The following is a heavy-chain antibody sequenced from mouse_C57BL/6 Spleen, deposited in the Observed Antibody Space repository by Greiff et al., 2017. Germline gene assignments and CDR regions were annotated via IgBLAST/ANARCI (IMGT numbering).Heavy chain of an antibody. V-gene: IGHV1-82*01. J-gene: IGHJ2*01. CDR3: ARTTTVVSDFDY. Sequence: QVQLQQSGPELVKPGASVKISCTASGYAFSSSWMHWVKQRPGKGLEWIGRIYPGDGDTNYNGKFKGRATLTADKSSSTAYMQLSSLTSEDSAVYFCARTTTVVSDFDYWGQGTTLTVSS. D-gene: IGHD1-1*01. CDR2: IYPGDGDT. CDR1: GYAFSSSW.